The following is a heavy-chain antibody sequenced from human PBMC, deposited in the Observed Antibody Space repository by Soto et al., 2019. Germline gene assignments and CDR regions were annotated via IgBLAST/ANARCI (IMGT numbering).Heavy chain of an antibody. V-gene: IGHV5-51*01. J-gene: IGHJ4*02. CDR2: IYPGDSDT. Sequence: EVQLVQSGAEVKKSGESLKISCQVSGYAFTNYWIGWVRHMPGKGLVWMGVIYPGDSDTRYSQSFPGQVTISADKSVSPVYLQWRSLKASHTSMYVCTRRSSSAWFGGMTDHRGQAILVTVSS. CDR1: GYAFTNYW. D-gene: IGHD6-19*01. CDR3: TRRSSSAWFGGMTDH.